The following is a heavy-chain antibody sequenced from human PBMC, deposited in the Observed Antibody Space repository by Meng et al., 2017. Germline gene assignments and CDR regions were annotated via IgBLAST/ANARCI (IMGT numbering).Heavy chain of an antibody. CDR3: AREGYCSGGSCYSYYYYGMDV. CDR1: GFTFSSYW. D-gene: IGHD2-15*01. V-gene: IGHV3-33*08. Sequence: GGSLRLSCAASGFTFSSYWMHWVRQAPGKGLEWVAVIWYDGSNKYYADSVKGRFTISRDNSKNTLYLQMNSLRAEDTAVYYCAREGYCSGGSCYSYYYYGMDVWGQGTTVTVSS. CDR2: IWYDGSNK. J-gene: IGHJ6*02.